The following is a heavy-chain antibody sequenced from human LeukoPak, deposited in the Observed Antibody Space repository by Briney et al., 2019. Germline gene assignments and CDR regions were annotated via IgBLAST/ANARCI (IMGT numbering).Heavy chain of an antibody. V-gene: IGHV3-33*01. CDR2: IWYDGSNK. CDR3: ASEDNDAFDI. J-gene: IGHJ3*02. Sequence: PGGSLRLSCAASGFTFSSYGMHWVRQAPGKGLEWVAVIWYDGSNKYYADFVKGRFTISRDNSKNTLYLQMNSLRAEDTAVYYCASEDNDAFDIWGQGTMVTVSS. CDR1: GFTFSSYG. D-gene: IGHD1-14*01.